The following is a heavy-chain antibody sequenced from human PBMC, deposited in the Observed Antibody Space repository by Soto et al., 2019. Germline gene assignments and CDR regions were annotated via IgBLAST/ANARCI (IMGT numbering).Heavy chain of an antibody. V-gene: IGHV1-69*01. CDR2: IIPIFGTA. J-gene: IGHJ6*02. Sequence: QVQLVQSGAEVKKPGSSVKVSCKASGGTFSSYAISWVRQAPGQGLEWMGGIIPIFGTANYAQKFQGRVTITADESTSTAYMELSSLRSEDTAVYYCARGRLFVVVGYYGMDVWGQGNTVTVSS. CDR3: ARGRLFVVVGYYGMDV. CDR1: GGTFSSYA. D-gene: IGHD2-15*01.